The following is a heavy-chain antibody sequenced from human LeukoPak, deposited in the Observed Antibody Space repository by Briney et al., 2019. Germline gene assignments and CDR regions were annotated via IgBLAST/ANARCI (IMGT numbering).Heavy chain of an antibody. CDR1: GFTVSSNY. D-gene: IGHD6-13*01. J-gene: IGHJ3*02. CDR3: AKDLDSSSWYDAFDI. V-gene: IGHV3-23*01. Sequence: PGGSLRLSCAASGFTVSSNYMTWVRQAPGKGLEWVSAISGSGGSTYYADSVKGRFTISRDNSKNTLYLQMNSLRAEDTAVYHCAKDLDSSSWYDAFDIWGQGTMVTVSS. CDR2: ISGSGGST.